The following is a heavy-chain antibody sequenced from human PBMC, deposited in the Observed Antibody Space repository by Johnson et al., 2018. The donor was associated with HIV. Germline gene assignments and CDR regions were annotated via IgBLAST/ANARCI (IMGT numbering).Heavy chain of an antibody. CDR2: ISYDGSNK. Sequence: QVQLVESGGVVVQPGGSLRLSCAASGFTFDDYTMHWVRQAPGKGLEWVAVISYDGSNKYYADSVKGRFTISRDNSKNTLYLQMNSLRAEDTAVYYCARRAATFDAFDIWGQGTMVTVS. J-gene: IGHJ3*02. D-gene: IGHD6-13*01. V-gene: IGHV3-30*04. CDR1: GFTFDDYT. CDR3: ARRAATFDAFDI.